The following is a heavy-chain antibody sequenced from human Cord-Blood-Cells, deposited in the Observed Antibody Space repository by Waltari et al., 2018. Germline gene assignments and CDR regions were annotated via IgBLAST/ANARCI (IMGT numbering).Heavy chain of an antibody. CDR1: GYTFTSYA. D-gene: IGHD2-8*01. Sequence: QVQLVQSGAEVKKPGASVKVSCKASGYTFTSYAMNWVRQAPGQRLEWMGWINAGNGNTKYSQKFQGRVTITRDTSASTAYMELSSLRSEDTAVYYCARAYCTNGVCYDAFDIWGQGTMVTVSS. V-gene: IGHV1-3*01. J-gene: IGHJ3*02. CDR2: INAGNGNT. CDR3: ARAYCTNGVCYDAFDI.